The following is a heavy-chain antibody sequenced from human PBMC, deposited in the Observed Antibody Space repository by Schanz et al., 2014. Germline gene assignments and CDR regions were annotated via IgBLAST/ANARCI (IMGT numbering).Heavy chain of an antibody. CDR1: GGSISSGVW. J-gene: IGHJ3*01. Sequence: QVQLQESGPGLVKPSGTLSLTCVVSGGSISSGVWWTWARQSPGKGLEWIEEIFHSGTTNYNPSLESRVTISVDKPKNQFPLILSSMTAADTAVYYCTRSTLWSYDVWGRGTMVIVSS. CDR2: IFHSGTT. V-gene: IGHV4-4*02. D-gene: IGHD2-21*01. CDR3: TRSTLWSYDV.